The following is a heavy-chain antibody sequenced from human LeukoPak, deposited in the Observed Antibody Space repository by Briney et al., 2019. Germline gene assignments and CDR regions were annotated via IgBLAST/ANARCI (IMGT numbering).Heavy chain of an antibody. Sequence: SETLSLTCTVSGYSISSGYYWGWIRQPPGKGLEWIGSIYHSGSTYYNPSLKSRVTISVDTSKNQFSLKLSSVTAADTAVYCCARDKSIYSGYDYPFDYWGQGTLVTVSS. CDR2: IYHSGST. CDR1: GYSISSGYY. CDR3: ARDKSIYSGYDYPFDY. V-gene: IGHV4-38-2*02. D-gene: IGHD5-12*01. J-gene: IGHJ4*02.